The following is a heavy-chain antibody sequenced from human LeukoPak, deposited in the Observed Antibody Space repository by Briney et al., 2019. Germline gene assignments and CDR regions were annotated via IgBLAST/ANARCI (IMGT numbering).Heavy chain of an antibody. CDR1: GGSFSDYS. CDR3: AREISGTYYNPLGYMDV. V-gene: IGHV4-34*01. D-gene: IGHD3-10*01. Sequence: SETLSLTCAVYGGSFSDYSWTWIRQPPGKGLQWIGEINHSGGTNHNPSLMSRVIMSVDTSKNQISLKVSSVTAADTAVYYCAREISGTYYNPLGYMDVWGKGTTVTVSS. CDR2: INHSGGT. J-gene: IGHJ6*03.